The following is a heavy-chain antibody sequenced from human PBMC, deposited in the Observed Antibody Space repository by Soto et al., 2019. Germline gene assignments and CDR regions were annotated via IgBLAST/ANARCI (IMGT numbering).Heavy chain of an antibody. CDR2: IYSDGST. CDR1: GFTVSSNY. J-gene: IGHJ3*01. CDR3: ARDSRGYCSSTSCYIGAFDL. V-gene: IGHV3-53*01. D-gene: IGHD2-2*02. Sequence: RGSLRLSCAASGFTVSSNYMSWVRQAPGKGLEWVSVIYSDGSTYYADSVKGRFTISRDSSKNTLYLQMNSLRAEDTAVYYCARDSRGYCSSTSCYIGAFDLWGQGTMVTVSS.